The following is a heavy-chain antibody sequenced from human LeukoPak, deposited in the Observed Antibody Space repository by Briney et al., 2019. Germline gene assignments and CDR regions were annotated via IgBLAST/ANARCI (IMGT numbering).Heavy chain of an antibody. D-gene: IGHD3-10*02. Sequence: SETLSLTCTVSGGSISSYYWSWIRQPPGKGLEWIGYIYYSGSANYNPSLKSRVTISVDTSKNQFSLKLSSVTAADTGVYYCARDITMSYWGQGTLVTVSS. J-gene: IGHJ4*02. V-gene: IGHV4-59*01. CDR2: IYYSGSA. CDR3: ARDITMSY. CDR1: GGSISSYY.